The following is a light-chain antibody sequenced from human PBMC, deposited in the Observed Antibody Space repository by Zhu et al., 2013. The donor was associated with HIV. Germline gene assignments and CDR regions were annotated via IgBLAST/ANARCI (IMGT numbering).Light chain of an antibody. CDR2: WAS. J-gene: IGKJ3*01. Sequence: DIVMTQSPDSLAVSLGERATINCKSSRSVLDSSNNKNYLAWYQQKRGQPPKLLIYWASTRESGVPDRFSGSGSGTEFTLTISSLQPEDAATYYCQKYNIAPFTFGPGTKLEIK. CDR3: QKYNIAPFT. CDR1: RSVLDSSNNKNY. V-gene: IGKV4-1*01.